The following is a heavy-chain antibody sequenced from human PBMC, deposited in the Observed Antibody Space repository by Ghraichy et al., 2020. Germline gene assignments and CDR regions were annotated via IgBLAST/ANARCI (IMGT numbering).Heavy chain of an antibody. CDR1: GYTFTSYG. V-gene: IGHV1-18*01. D-gene: IGHD6-19*01. CDR2: ISAYNGNT. CDR3: ARDLQANTPFSGIAVAGYFDY. J-gene: IGHJ4*02. Sequence: ASVKVSCKASGYTFTSYGISWVRQAPGQGLEWMGWISAYNGNTNYAQKLQGRVTMTTDTSTSTAYMELRSLRSDDTAVYYCARDLQANTPFSGIAVAGYFDYWGQGTLVTVSS.